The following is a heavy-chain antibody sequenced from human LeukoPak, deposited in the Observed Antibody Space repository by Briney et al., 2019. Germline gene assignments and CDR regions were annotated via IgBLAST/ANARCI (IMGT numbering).Heavy chain of an antibody. CDR2: ISAYNGNT. J-gene: IGHJ4*02. V-gene: IGHV1-18*01. CDR1: GYIFTRYG. D-gene: IGHD3-10*01. CDR3: ARDFSGNYEHDY. Sequence: ASVKVSCKASGYIFTRYGISWVRQAPGQGLEWMGRISAYNGNTNYAQALQGRVTMTTDTSTTTAYMELRSLTSDDTAVYYCARDFSGNYEHDYWGQGTLVTVSS.